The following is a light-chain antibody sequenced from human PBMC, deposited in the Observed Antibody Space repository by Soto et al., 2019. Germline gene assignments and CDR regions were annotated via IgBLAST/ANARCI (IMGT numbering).Light chain of an antibody. CDR3: QQYNNWPLT. V-gene: IGKV3-15*01. J-gene: IGKJ4*01. Sequence: EIVMTQSPATLSVSPVGRATLSCRASQTVSSNLAWYQQKPGQAPRLLIYGASTRATGIPARFSGSGSGTEFTLSISSLQSEDFAVYYCQQYNNWPLTFGGGTKVDI. CDR1: QTVSSN. CDR2: GAS.